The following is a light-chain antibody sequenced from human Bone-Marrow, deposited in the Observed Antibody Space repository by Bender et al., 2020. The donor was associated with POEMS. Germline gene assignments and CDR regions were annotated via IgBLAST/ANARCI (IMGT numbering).Light chain of an antibody. J-gene: IGLJ1*01. CDR2: DVG. CDR1: SSDVGGYNY. Sequence: QSALTQPAAVSGSPGQSITISCTGSSSDVGGYNYVSWYQQHPGKVPKLMIYDVGNRPSGVSNRFSGSKSGNTASLTISGLQAADEADYYCCSYAGSNTYVFGTGTEVTVL. CDR3: CSYAGSNTYV. V-gene: IGLV2-14*03.